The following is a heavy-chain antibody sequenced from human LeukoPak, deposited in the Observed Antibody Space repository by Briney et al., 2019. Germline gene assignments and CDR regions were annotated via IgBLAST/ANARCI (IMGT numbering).Heavy chain of an antibody. J-gene: IGHJ5*02. CDR1: GYTFTGYY. D-gene: IGHD1-7*01. V-gene: IGHV1-2*02. CDR3: ARGSRGRTGTGTSNWFDP. CDR2: INPNSGGT. Sequence: ASVKASCKASGYTFTGYYMHWVRQAPGQGLEWMGWINPNSGGTNYAQKFQGRVTMTRDTSISTAYMELSRLRSDDTAVYYCARGSRGRTGTGTSNWFDPWGQGTLVTVSS.